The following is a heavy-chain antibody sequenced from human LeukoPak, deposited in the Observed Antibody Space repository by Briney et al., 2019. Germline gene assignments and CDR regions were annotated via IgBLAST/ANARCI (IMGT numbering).Heavy chain of an antibody. V-gene: IGHV2-70*04. Sequence: SGPTLVNPTHTLTLTCTFSGFSRSTSGMRVSWIRQPPGKALEWLAHIDWDDDKFYNSTLETRLTISKDTSKNQVVLTMTNMDPVDTAMYYCARLKYGNNYFDYWGQGILVTVSS. CDR1: GFSRSTSGMR. CDR3: ARLKYGNNYFDY. D-gene: IGHD2/OR15-2a*01. CDR2: IDWDDDK. J-gene: IGHJ4*02.